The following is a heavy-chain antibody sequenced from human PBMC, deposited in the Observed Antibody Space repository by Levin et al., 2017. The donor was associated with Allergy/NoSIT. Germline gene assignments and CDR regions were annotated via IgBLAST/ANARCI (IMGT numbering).Heavy chain of an antibody. CDR3: ASLNRYYYDSSGYFGY. V-gene: IGHV3-48*02. CDR1: GFTFSSYS. Sequence: GGSLRLSCAASGFTFSSYSMNWVRQAPGKGLEWVSYISSSSSTIYYADSVKGRFTISRDNAKNSLYLQMNSLRDEDTAVYYCASLNRYYYDSSGYFGYWGQGTLVTVSS. CDR2: ISSSSSTI. D-gene: IGHD3-22*01. J-gene: IGHJ4*02.